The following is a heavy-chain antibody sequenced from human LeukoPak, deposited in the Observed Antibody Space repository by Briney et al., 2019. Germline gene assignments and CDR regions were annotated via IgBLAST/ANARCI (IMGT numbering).Heavy chain of an antibody. CDR1: GFTFSAST. V-gene: IGHV3-30*04. CDR3: ARDRLPSDQDDFDY. J-gene: IGHJ4*02. CDR2: LSYDGFTQ. Sequence: GGSLRLSCVASGFTFSASTMHWVHQAPGKGLEWVAVLSYDGFTQYYADSVKGRFTISRDNSKNTLYLQMSSLRPEDTAVYHCARDRLPSDQDDFDYWGQGTLVTVSS. D-gene: IGHD3-3*01.